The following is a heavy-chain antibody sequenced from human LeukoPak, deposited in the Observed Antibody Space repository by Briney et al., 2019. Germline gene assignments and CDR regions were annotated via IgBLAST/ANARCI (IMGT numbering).Heavy chain of an antibody. J-gene: IGHJ6*03. CDR2: IKQDGSEK. Sequence: GGPLRLSCAASGFTFSSYWMSWVRQAPGKGLEWVANIKQDGSEKYYVDSVKGRFTISRDNAKNSLYLQMNSLRAEDTAVYYCARDPVAVWFGEPIGYYMDVWGKGTTVTVSS. CDR3: ARDPVAVWFGEPIGYYMDV. V-gene: IGHV3-7*01. CDR1: GFTFSSYW. D-gene: IGHD3-10*01.